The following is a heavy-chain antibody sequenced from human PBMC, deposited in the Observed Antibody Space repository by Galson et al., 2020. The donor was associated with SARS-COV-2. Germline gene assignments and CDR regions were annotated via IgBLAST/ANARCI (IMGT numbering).Heavy chain of an antibody. CDR1: GGSISSYY. V-gene: IGHV4-59*13. CDR2: IYYSGST. J-gene: IGHJ4*02. Sequence: SETLSLTCTVSGGSISSYYWSWIRQPPGKGLEWIGYIYYSGSTNYNPSLKSRVTISVDTSKNQFSLKLSSVTAADTAVYYCAGSSGETFDDWGQGTLVTVSS. CDR3: AGSSGETFDD. D-gene: IGHD6-19*01.